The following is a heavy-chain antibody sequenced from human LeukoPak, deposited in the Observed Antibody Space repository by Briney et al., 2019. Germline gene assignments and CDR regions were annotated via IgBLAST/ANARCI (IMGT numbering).Heavy chain of an antibody. CDR1: GYSFTSYW. CDR3: SCNTYYYDSSGYYFDY. CDR2: IYPGDSDT. J-gene: IGHJ4*02. D-gene: IGHD3-22*01. V-gene: IGHV5-51*01. Sequence: GEPLKISCKGSGYSFTSYWIGWVCQMPGKGLEWMGIIYPGDSDTRYSPSFQGQVTISADKSISTAYLQWSSLKVSDTAMDVYSCNTYYYDSSGYYFDYWGQGTLVTVSS.